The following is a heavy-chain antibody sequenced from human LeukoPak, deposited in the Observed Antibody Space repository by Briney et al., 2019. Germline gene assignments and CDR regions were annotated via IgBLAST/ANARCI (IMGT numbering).Heavy chain of an antibody. CDR1: AFTFSSYA. V-gene: IGHV3-30-3*01. CDR2: ISYDGSNK. D-gene: IGHD6-6*01. J-gene: IGHJ4*02. Sequence: QPGGSLRLSCAASAFTFSSYAMHWVREAPGKGVEWVAVISYDGSNKYYADSVKGRFTISRDNSKNTLYLQMNSLRAEDTAVYYCARVNGARPFDYWGQGTLVTVSS. CDR3: ARVNGARPFDY.